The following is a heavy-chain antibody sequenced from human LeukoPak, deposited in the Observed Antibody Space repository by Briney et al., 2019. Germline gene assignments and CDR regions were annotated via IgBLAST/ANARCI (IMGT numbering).Heavy chain of an antibody. J-gene: IGHJ4*02. CDR3: ARGGGTRQLVPFDY. D-gene: IGHD6-13*01. CDR2: ISAYNGNT. V-gene: IGHV1-18*01. CDR1: GYTFTSYG. Sequence: ASVKVSYKASGYTFTSYGISWVRQAPGQGLEWMGWISAYNGNTNYAQKLQGRVTMTTDTSTSTAYMELRSLRSDDTAVYYRARGGGTRQLVPFDYWGQGTLVTVSS.